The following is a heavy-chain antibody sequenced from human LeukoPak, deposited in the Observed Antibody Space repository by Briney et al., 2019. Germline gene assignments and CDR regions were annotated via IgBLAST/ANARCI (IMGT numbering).Heavy chain of an antibody. CDR2: IIPISGTA. CDR3: ARHTISTTAIDY. D-gene: IGHD4-11*01. CDR1: GGIFSTYA. J-gene: IGHJ4*02. V-gene: IGHV1-69*13. Sequence: SVKVSCKTSGGIFSTYAISWVRQAPGQGLELMGGIIPISGTAKYAQKFQDRVTITADESTSTAYMEMSSLRSEDTAVYYCARHTISTTAIDYWGQGTLVTVSS.